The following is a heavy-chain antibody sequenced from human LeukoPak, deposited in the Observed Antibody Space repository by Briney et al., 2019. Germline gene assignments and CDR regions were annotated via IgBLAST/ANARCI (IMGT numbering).Heavy chain of an antibody. D-gene: IGHD2-15*01. Sequence: SETLSLTCTVSGGSISSSSYYWGWIRQPPGKGLEWIGSIYYSGSTYYNPSLKSRATISVDTSKNQFSLKLSSVTAADTAVYYCARQPSLSYCSGGSCWFDPWGQGTLVTVSS. CDR2: IYYSGST. J-gene: IGHJ5*02. CDR3: ARQPSLSYCSGGSCWFDP. CDR1: GGSISSSSYY. V-gene: IGHV4-39*01.